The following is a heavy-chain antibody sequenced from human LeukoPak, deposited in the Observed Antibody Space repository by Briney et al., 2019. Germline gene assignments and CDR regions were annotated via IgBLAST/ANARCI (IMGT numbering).Heavy chain of an antibody. CDR1: GGSISSYY. D-gene: IGHD6-13*01. Sequence: SETLSLTCTVSGGSISSYYWSWIRQPPGKGLEWIGYIYYSGSTNYNPSLKSRVTISVDTSKNQFSLRLSSVTAADTAVYYCARVGAPYSSSWYSYWYFDLWGRGTLVTVSS. CDR2: IYYSGST. J-gene: IGHJ2*01. CDR3: ARVGAPYSSSWYSYWYFDL. V-gene: IGHV4-59*01.